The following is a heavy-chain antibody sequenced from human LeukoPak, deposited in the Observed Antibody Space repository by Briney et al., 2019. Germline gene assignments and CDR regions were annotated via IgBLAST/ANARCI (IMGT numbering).Heavy chain of an antibody. D-gene: IGHD6-6*01. CDR3: ARESRSPYYFDY. CDR2: MWYYVSKR. V-gene: IGHV3-33*01. CDR1: RFTFNNDG. Sequence: VGSLRLSCAASRFTFNNDGMHLVRQAPGTRLEGVAVMWYYVSKRDYADSVNRRFTISKDNSKNTLYLQMNRLRAEDTAVYYCARESRSPYYFDYWGKGNLVPVSS. J-gene: IGHJ4*02.